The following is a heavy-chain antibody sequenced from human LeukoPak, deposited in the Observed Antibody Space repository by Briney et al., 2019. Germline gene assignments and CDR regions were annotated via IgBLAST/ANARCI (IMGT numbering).Heavy chain of an antibody. V-gene: IGHV1-2*02. CDR1: GYTFTGHY. D-gene: IGHD6-13*01. CDR2: INPNSGGT. Sequence: ASVKVSCKASGYTFTGHYMHWVRQAPGQGLEWMGWINPNSGGTNYAQKFQGRVTMTRDTSISTAHMELSSLRSDDTAVFYCARGYIGAAGPFDYWGQGTLVTVSS. J-gene: IGHJ4*02. CDR3: ARGYIGAAGPFDY.